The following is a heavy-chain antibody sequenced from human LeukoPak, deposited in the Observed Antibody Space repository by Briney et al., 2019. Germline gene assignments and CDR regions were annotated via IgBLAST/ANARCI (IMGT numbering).Heavy chain of an antibody. Sequence: SETLSLTCTVSGGSISNYYWSWVRQPPGKGLEWIGYVYDSGSTNYNPSLKSRVTISIDTSKNQFSLKLSSVTAADTAVYYCARGVRAYCSSTSCYQVNYFDYWGQGTLVTVSS. CDR2: VYDSGST. CDR3: ARGVRAYCSSTSCYQVNYFDY. J-gene: IGHJ4*02. CDR1: GGSISNYY. D-gene: IGHD2-2*01. V-gene: IGHV4-59*12.